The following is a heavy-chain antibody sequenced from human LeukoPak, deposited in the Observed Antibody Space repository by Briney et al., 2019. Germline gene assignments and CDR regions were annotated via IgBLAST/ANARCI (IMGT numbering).Heavy chain of an antibody. CDR1: GYAFTSNY. J-gene: IGHJ4*02. CDR3: ARDQEGFDY. Sequence: ASVKVSCKTSGYAFTSNYIHWVRQAPGQGLGWMGMIYPRDGSTSYAQKFQGRVTVTRDTSTSTVHMELSGLRSEDTAVYYCARDQEGFDYWGQGTLVTVSS. CDR2: IYPRDGST. V-gene: IGHV1-46*01.